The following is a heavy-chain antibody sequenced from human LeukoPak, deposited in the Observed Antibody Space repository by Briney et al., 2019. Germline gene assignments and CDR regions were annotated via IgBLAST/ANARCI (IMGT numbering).Heavy chain of an antibody. V-gene: IGHV3-21*01. Sequence: GGSLRLSCAASGFTFSSYEVNWVRQAPGKGLEWVSSISSSSSYIYYADSVKGRFTISRDNAKNSLYLQMNSLRAEDTAVYYCARDGAAGKNYWGQGTLVTVSS. J-gene: IGHJ4*02. D-gene: IGHD6-13*01. CDR1: GFTFSSYE. CDR2: ISSSSSYI. CDR3: ARDGAAGKNY.